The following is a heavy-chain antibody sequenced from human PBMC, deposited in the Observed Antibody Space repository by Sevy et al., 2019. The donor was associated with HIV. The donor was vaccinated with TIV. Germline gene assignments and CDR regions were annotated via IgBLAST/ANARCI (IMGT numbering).Heavy chain of an antibody. V-gene: IGHV1-2*02. D-gene: IGHD6-25*01. CDR3: ARDRGYGPALDY. J-gene: IGHJ4*02. Sequence: ASVKVSCKASGYTFTGYYMHWVRQAPGQGLEWMGWINPNSGGTNYAQKFQGRATMTRDTSISTAYMELSRLRSDDTAVYYCARDRGYGPALDYWGQGTLVTVSS. CDR2: INPNSGGT. CDR1: GYTFTGYY.